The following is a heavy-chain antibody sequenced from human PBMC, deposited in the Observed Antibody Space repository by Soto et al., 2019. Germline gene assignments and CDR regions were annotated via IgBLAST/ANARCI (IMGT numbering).Heavy chain of an antibody. Sequence: QVQLVQSGAEVKKPGSSVKVSCKASGGTFSRFAISWVRQAPGQGLEWMGGIIPIFGTANYAKNFQGRLSITADESTRTVYMDLSSLRYEDTAVYYCARQFDVDRSGYYYAYWGQGTLVSVSS. CDR3: ARQFDVDRSGYYYAY. D-gene: IGHD3-22*01. CDR2: IIPIFGTA. CDR1: GGTFSRFA. J-gene: IGHJ4*02. V-gene: IGHV1-69*01.